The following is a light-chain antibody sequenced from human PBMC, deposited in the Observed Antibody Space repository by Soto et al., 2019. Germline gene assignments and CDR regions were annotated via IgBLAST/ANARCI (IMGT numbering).Light chain of an antibody. J-gene: IGKJ4*01. V-gene: IGKV3-20*01. CDR3: QQYGSSLPVT. Sequence: DIELTQSPGTLSLSPGERATLSCRASQSLTNNYLAWYQQKPGQALRLLISAASSRATGIPDRFSGSGSETDFTLTISRLEPEDFAVYYCQQYGSSLPVTFGGGTNVEIK. CDR1: QSLTNNY. CDR2: AAS.